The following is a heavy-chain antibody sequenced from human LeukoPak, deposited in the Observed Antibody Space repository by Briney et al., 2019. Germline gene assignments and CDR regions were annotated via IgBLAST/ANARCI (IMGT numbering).Heavy chain of an antibody. D-gene: IGHD2-2*01. J-gene: IGHJ4*02. CDR2: IYYSGST. CDR3: ARGEIVVVPAATNWAYYFDY. CDR1: GGSISSGGYY. Sequence: PSETLSLTCTVSGGSISSGGYYWSWIRQHPGKGLEWIGYIYYSGSTYYNPFLKSRVTISVDTSKNQFSLKQSSVTAADTAVYYCARGEIVVVPAATNWAYYFDYWGQGTLVTVSS. V-gene: IGHV4-31*03.